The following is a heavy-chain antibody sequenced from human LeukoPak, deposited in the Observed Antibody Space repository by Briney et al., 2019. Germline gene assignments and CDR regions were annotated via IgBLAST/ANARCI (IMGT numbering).Heavy chain of an antibody. D-gene: IGHD6-13*01. CDR2: INPNSGGT. Sequence: GASVKVSCKASGYTFTGHYMHWVRQAPGQGLEWMGWINPNSGGTNYAQKFQGWVTTTRDTSISTAYMELSRLRSDDTAVYYCARDAYSSSWYRGGELEYWGQGTLVTVSS. CDR3: ARDAYSSSWYRGGELEY. J-gene: IGHJ4*02. V-gene: IGHV1-2*04. CDR1: GYTFTGHY.